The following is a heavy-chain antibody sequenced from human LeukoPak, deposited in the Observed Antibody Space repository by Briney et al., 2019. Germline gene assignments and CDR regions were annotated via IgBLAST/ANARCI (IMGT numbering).Heavy chain of an antibody. V-gene: IGHV1-2*02. Sequence: ASVKVSCKASGYTFTGYYMHWVRQAPGQGLEWMGWINPNSGGTNYAQKFQGRVTMTRDTSISTAYVELSRLRSDDTAVYYCASGFSSSFSYDKSGSYFDYWGQGTLVTVSS. CDR1: GYTFTGYY. CDR2: INPNSGGT. CDR3: ASGFSSSFSYDKSGSYFDY. J-gene: IGHJ4*02. D-gene: IGHD3-22*01.